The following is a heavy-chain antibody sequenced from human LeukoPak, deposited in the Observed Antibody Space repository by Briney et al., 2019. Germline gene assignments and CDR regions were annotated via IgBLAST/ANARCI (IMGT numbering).Heavy chain of an antibody. CDR1: GGSISSYY. CDR2: IYYSGST. CDR3: ARHGAGGTPSGMDV. J-gene: IGHJ6*02. Sequence: SETLSLTCTVSGGSISSYYWSWIRQPPGKGLEWIGYIYYSGSTNYNPSLKSRVTISVDTSKNQFSLKLSSVTAADTAVYYCARHGAGGTPSGMDVWGQGTTVTVSS. D-gene: IGHD2-15*01. V-gene: IGHV4-59*08.